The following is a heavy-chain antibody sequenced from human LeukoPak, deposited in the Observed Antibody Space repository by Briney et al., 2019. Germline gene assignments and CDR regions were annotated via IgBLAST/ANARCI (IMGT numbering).Heavy chain of an antibody. CDR1: GVSFTDSY. J-gene: IGHJ2*01. V-gene: IGHV4-34*03. CDR2: IYHSGST. D-gene: IGHD3-22*01. CDR3: SVVVATNWYFDL. Sequence: SETLSLTCAGFGVSFTDSYWNWIRPPPGKGLEWIGEIYHSGSTNYNPSLKSRVTISVDKSKNQFSLKLSSVTAADTAVYYCSVVVATNWYFDLWGRGTLVTVSS.